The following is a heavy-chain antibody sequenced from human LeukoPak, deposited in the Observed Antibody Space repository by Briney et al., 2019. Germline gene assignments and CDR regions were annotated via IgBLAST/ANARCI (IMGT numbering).Heavy chain of an antibody. Sequence: PSETLSLTCTVSGGSISSSSDYWGWIRQPPGKGLEWIGSIYYSGSTYYNPSLKSRVTISVDTSKNQFSLKLSSVTAADTAVYYCARVVAVAGTRFDYWGQGSLVTVSS. CDR3: ARVVAVAGTRFDY. D-gene: IGHD6-19*01. V-gene: IGHV4-39*07. J-gene: IGHJ4*02. CDR2: IYYSGST. CDR1: GGSISSSSDY.